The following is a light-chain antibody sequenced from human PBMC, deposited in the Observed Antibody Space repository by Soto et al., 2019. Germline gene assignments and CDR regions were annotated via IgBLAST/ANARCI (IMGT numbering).Light chain of an antibody. J-gene: IGKJ5*01. Sequence: DNQMSQSTSTLSGYIGDRVTITCLASQTISSWLAWYQQKPVKAPKLLIYKASTLKSGVPSRFSGSGSGTEFTLTISSLQPDDFATYYCQQYKSYPITSGQGT. V-gene: IGKV1-5*03. CDR3: QQYKSYPIT. CDR2: KAS. CDR1: QTISSW.